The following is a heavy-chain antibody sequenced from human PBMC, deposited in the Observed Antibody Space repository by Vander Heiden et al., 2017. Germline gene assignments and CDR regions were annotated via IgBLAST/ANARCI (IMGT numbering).Heavy chain of an antibody. Sequence: QVQLQQWGAGLLKPSETLSLTCAVYGGSFSGYYWSWIRQPPGKGLEWIGEINHSGSTNYNPSLKSRVTISVDTSKNQFSLKLSSVTAADTAVYYFARRPSRRGWFDPWGQGTLVTVSS. V-gene: IGHV4-34*01. CDR2: INHSGST. CDR1: GGSFSGYY. J-gene: IGHJ5*02. CDR3: ARRPSRRGWFDP. D-gene: IGHD6-13*01.